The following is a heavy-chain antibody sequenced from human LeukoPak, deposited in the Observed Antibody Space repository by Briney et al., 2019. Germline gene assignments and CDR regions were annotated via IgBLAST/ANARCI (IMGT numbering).Heavy chain of an antibody. V-gene: IGHV4-59*12. CDR2: SYQRGST. Sequence: PSETLSLTCTVSGVSINNYYWSWIRQSPGRALEWIGWSYQRGSTSYNPSLKSRVTISVDTSKNQFSLKLSSVTAADTAVYYCARLARLYCSSTSCYTSVYYYYGMDVWGQGTTVTVSS. CDR3: ARLARLYCSSTSCYTSVYYYYGMDV. D-gene: IGHD2-2*02. J-gene: IGHJ6*02. CDR1: GVSINNYY.